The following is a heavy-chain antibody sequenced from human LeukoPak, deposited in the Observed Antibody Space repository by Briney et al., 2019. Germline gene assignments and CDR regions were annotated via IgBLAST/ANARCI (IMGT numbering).Heavy chain of an antibody. V-gene: IGHV3-33*01. CDR1: GFSFSEYG. J-gene: IGHJ4*02. D-gene: IGHD5-18*01. Sequence: GGSLRLSCEVSGFSFSEYGMHWVRQAPGKGLEWISVSWYDGTKGYYADSVKGRFTVSRDNVKNTLYLQMRSLRVEDTAMYYCAREEWGCNYGYSPFDHWGQGTLLTVTS. CDR3: AREEWGCNYGYSPFDH. CDR2: SWYDGTKG.